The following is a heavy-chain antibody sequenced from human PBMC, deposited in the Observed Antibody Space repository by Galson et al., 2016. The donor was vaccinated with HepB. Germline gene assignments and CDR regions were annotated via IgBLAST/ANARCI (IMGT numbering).Heavy chain of an antibody. V-gene: IGHV3-23*01. J-gene: IGHJ4*02. Sequence: SLRLSCAASGFTFSSYAMTWVRQPPGKGLEWVSTIGGSGGRTYYADSVKGRFTISRDNSKSTLYLQMNSLRAEDTSMYYCARSSSCSTINCFLPFDSWGLGTLVTVSS. CDR1: GFTFSSYA. CDR3: ARSSSCSTINCFLPFDS. CDR2: IGGSGGRT. D-gene: IGHD2-2*01.